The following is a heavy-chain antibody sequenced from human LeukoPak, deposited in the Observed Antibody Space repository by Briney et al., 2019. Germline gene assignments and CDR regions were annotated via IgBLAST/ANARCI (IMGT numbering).Heavy chain of an antibody. CDR2: IGNNGGGI. J-gene: IGHJ4*02. D-gene: IGHD3-16*02. CDR3: AKEAGVIPGDYFDY. Sequence: GGSLRLSCAASGFTFSTYTMYWVRHPPGKRLEWVSIIGNNGGGIHYADSVKGRFTISRDNSKNTLYLQMNSLRAEDTAVYYCAKEAGVIPGDYFDYWGQGTLVTVSS. V-gene: IGHV3-23*01. CDR1: GFTFSTYT.